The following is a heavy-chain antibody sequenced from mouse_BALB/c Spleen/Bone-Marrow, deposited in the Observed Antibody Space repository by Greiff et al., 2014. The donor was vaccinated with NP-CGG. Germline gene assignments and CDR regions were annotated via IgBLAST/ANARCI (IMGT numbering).Heavy chain of an antibody. V-gene: IGHV7-3*02. CDR2: IRNKAYGYTT. CDR1: GFTFTAYY. J-gene: IGHJ4*01. Sequence: EVKVVESGGGLVQPGGSLRLSCTTSGFTFTAYYMSWVRPPPGKALEWLAFIRNKAYGYTTEYSASVRGRFTISRDNSQSILYLQRNTLRAEDSATYYCARFPMDDWGQGTSVTVSS. CDR3: ARFPMDD.